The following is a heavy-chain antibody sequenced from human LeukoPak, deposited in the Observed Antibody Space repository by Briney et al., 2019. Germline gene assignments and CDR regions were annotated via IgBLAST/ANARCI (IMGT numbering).Heavy chain of an antibody. J-gene: IGHJ3*02. D-gene: IGHD5-12*01. CDR2: IYHSGST. CDR1: GDSISSGGYS. V-gene: IGHV4-30-2*01. CDR3: AGDSGYVSNGAFDI. Sequence: TSQTLSLTCAVSGDSISSGGYSWSWIRQPPGKGLEWIGYIYHSGSTYYNPSLKSRVTISVDRSKNQFSLKLSSVTAADTAVYYCAGDSGYVSNGAFDIWGQGTMVTVSS.